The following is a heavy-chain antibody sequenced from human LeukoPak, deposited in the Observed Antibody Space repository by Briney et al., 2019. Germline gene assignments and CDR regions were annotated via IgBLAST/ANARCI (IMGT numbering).Heavy chain of an antibody. CDR2: IIPIFGTA. Sequence: GSSVKVSCKASGGTFSSYAISWVRQAPGQGLEWMGGIIPIFGTANYAQEFQGRVTITTDESTSTAYMELSSLRSEDTAVYYCARDHYSNSLGNLGYWGQGTLVTVSS. D-gene: IGHD4-11*01. V-gene: IGHV1-69*05. CDR1: GGTFSSYA. CDR3: ARDHYSNSLGNLGY. J-gene: IGHJ4*02.